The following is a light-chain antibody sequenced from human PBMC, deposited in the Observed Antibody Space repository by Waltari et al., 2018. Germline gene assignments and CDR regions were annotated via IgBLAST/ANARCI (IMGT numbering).Light chain of an antibody. Sequence: QSALTQPASVSGSPGQSITISCTCSTSDLVDYNYVSWYQQHPDKAPRLMIYEVSNRPSGVSNRFSGSKSGNTASLTISGLQAEDEADYYCFSYTTSSTWVFGGGTKLTVL. CDR2: EVS. CDR3: FSYTTSSTWV. CDR1: TSDLVDYNY. J-gene: IGLJ3*02. V-gene: IGLV2-14*01.